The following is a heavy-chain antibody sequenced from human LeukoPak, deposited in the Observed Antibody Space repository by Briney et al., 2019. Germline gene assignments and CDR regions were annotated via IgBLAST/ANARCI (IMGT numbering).Heavy chain of an antibody. CDR2: IYYSGST. Sequence: PSETLSLTCTVSGGSISSSSSYWGWIRQPPGKGLEWIGGIYYSGSTYYNPSLKSRVTVSVDTSKNQFSLKLSSVTAADTAMYYCARYWGPYDNSEAYSDYWGQGTLVTVSS. J-gene: IGHJ4*02. CDR1: GGSISSSSSY. CDR3: ARYWGPYDNSEAYSDY. D-gene: IGHD3-22*01. V-gene: IGHV4-39*01.